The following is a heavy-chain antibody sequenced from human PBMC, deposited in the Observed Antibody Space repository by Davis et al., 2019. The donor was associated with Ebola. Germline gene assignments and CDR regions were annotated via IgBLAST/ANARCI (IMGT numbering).Heavy chain of an antibody. Sequence: PGGSLRLSCAASGFTFSSYSMNWVRQAPGKGLEWVSSISSSSSYIYYADSVKGRFSISRDNSKNTLYLQMNSLRAEDTAVYYYARDEPPADYDILTGWGYGMDVWGKGTTVTVSS. V-gene: IGHV3-21*01. J-gene: IGHJ6*04. CDR3: ARDEPPADYDILTGWGYGMDV. D-gene: IGHD3-9*01. CDR2: ISSSSSYI. CDR1: GFTFSSYS.